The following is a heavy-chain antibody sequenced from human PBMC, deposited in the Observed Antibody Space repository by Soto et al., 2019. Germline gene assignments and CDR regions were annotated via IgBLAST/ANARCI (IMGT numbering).Heavy chain of an antibody. Sequence: SETLSLTCTVSGGSISSGDYFWSWIRQPPGKGLVWIGYIYSTGSTYYNTSLKSRVTISVDTSKNQFSLKLNSVTAADTAVYCCARRMPIDSYPFDYWGQGSLVT. J-gene: IGHJ4*02. D-gene: IGHD2-2*01. CDR1: GGSISSGDYF. V-gene: IGHV4-30-4*01. CDR3: ARRMPIDSYPFDY. CDR2: IYSTGST.